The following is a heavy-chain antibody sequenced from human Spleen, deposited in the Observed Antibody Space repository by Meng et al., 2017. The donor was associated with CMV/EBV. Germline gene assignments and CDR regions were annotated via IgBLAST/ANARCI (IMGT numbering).Heavy chain of an antibody. CDR3: ARDTRASHDFWSGFRLSGGYYGMDV. J-gene: IGHJ6*02. CDR2: IIPILGIP. CDR1: GGTFSSYA. Sequence: SVKVSCKASGGTFSSYAITWVRQAPGQGLEWMGGIIPILGIPNYAQNFQGRVTIKADKSTTTAYMELSSLTSEDTAVYYCARDTRASHDFWSGFRLSGGYYGMDVWGQGTTVTVSS. V-gene: IGHV1-69*10. D-gene: IGHD3-3*01.